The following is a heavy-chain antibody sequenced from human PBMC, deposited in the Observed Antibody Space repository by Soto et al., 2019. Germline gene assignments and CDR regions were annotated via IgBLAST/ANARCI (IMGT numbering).Heavy chain of an antibody. CDR3: ASADTAVPRRIDY. Sequence: ASVKVSFTASGYTFPSYGISWVRQAPGQGLEWMGWISAYNGNTNYAQKLQGRVTMTTDTSTSPSYMELRSLRSDDTAVYYCASADTAVPRRIDYWGLGTVVTVSS. J-gene: IGHJ4*02. CDR1: GYTFPSYG. CDR2: ISAYNGNT. D-gene: IGHD2-2*01. V-gene: IGHV1-18*04.